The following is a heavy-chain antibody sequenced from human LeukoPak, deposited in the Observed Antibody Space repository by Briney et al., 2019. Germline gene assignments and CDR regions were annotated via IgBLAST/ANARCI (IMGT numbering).Heavy chain of an antibody. Sequence: GGSLRLSCAASGFTFSTYWMTWVRQAPGKGLEWVANIKQDGSEKYYVDSVKGRFTISRDNAKNSLYLQMNSLRAEDTAVYYCAKGRGGKYGKYYCDYWGQGTLVSVFS. V-gene: IGHV3-7*01. J-gene: IGHJ4*02. CDR3: AKGRGGKYGKYYCDY. D-gene: IGHD3-16*01. CDR1: GFTFSTYW. CDR2: IKQDGSEK.